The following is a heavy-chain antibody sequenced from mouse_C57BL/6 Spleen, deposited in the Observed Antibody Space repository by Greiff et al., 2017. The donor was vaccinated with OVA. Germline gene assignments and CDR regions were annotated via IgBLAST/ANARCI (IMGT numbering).Heavy chain of an antibody. CDR3: ARRRAYDGYYYYAMDD. J-gene: IGHJ4*01. CDR1: GFTFSSYT. CDR2: ISGGGGNT. V-gene: IGHV5-9*01. D-gene: IGHD2-3*01. Sequence: EVKVEESGGGLVKPGGSLKLSCAASGFTFSSYTMSWVRQTPEKRLEWVATISGGGGNTYYPDSVKGRFTISRDNATNTLYLQMSSLRSEDTALYYGARRRAYDGYYYYAMDDWGQGTSVTVSS.